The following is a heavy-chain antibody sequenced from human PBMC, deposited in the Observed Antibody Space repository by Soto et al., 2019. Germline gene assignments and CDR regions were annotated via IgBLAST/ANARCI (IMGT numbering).Heavy chain of an antibody. CDR3: ARGLILWFGELSRRGGYYYYMDV. J-gene: IGHJ6*03. V-gene: IGHV4-34*01. CDR2: INDSGDI. CDR1: GGSFSGYQ. Sequence: QVQLQQWGAGLLKPSETLSLTCAVYGGSFSGYQWSWLRQTPGKGLEWIGGINDSGDINYNPSLKSRVTMVVDSPKKQVSLGLSSGTAADTAVYYCARGLILWFGELSRRGGYYYYMDVWGKGTTVTVSS. D-gene: IGHD3-10*01.